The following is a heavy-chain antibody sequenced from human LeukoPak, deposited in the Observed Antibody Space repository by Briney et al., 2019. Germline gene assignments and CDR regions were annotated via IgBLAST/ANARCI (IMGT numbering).Heavy chain of an antibody. D-gene: IGHD1-1*01. Sequence: GESLKISCKGSGYNFTSYWIGWVRQMPGKGLEWMGIIFPGDSNTRYSPSFQGQVTISADKSINTAYLQWSSLKASDTAIYYCAREQQLVLFDYWGQGALVTVSS. V-gene: IGHV5-51*01. J-gene: IGHJ4*02. CDR2: IFPGDSNT. CDR3: AREQQLVLFDY. CDR1: GYNFTSYW.